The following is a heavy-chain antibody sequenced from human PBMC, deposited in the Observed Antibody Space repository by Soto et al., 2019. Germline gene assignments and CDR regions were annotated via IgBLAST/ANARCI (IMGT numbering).Heavy chain of an antibody. CDR2: IIPIFGTA. Sequence: QVQLVQSGAEVKKPGSSVKVSCKASGGTSSSYAINWVRQAPGQGLEWMGGIIPIFGTANYAQKLQGRVTIIADESTSTSYIEPGSLRSEDTAVYYCARGIGISVNAMDVWGQGTTVTVSS. CDR1: GGTSSSYA. CDR3: ARGIGISVNAMDV. D-gene: IGHD3-3*02. V-gene: IGHV1-69*01. J-gene: IGHJ6*02.